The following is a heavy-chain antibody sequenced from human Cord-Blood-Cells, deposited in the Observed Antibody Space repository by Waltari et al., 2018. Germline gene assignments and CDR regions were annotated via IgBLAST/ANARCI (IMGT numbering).Heavy chain of an antibody. J-gene: IGHJ6*03. CDR2: IYYSGTT. CDR3: ARSAYGGNSYYYYYYMDV. CDR1: GGSISSSSYY. Sequence: QLQLQESGPGLVKPSETLSLTCTVSGGSISSSSYYWGWIRQPPGKGLEWIGSIYYSGTTSYTPSLKSRVTISVDTSKNPFSLKLSSVTAADTAVYYCARSAYGGNSYYYYYYMDVWGKGTTVTVSS. D-gene: IGHD4-17*01. V-gene: IGHV4-39*07.